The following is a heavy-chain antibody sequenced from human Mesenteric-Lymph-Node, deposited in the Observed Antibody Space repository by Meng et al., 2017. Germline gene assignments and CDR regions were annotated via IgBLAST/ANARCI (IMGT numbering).Heavy chain of an antibody. V-gene: IGHV7-4-1*02. Sequence: ASVKVSCKASGGTFSSYAISWVRQAPGQGLEWMGWINTNTGNPTYAQGFTGRFVFSLDTSVSTAYLQISSLKAEDTAVYYCARAVGGGIAAAELDDYWGQGTLVTVSS. CDR3: ARAVGGGIAAAELDDY. J-gene: IGHJ4*02. CDR1: GGTFSSYA. CDR2: INTNTGNP. D-gene: IGHD6-13*01.